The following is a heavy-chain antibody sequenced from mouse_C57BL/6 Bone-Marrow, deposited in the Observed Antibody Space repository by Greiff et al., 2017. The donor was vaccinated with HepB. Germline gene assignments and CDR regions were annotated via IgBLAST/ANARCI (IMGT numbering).Heavy chain of an antibody. D-gene: IGHD1-1*01. CDR1: GYAFSSSW. CDR2: IYPGDGDT. J-gene: IGHJ1*03. Sequence: VQPQQSGPELVKPGASVKISCKASGYAFSSSWMNWVKQRPGKGLEWIGRIYPGDGDTNYNGKFKGKATLTADKSASTAYMQLSSLTSEDSAVYFCARGSNPWYFDVWSTGTTVTVSS. V-gene: IGHV1-82*01. CDR3: ARGSNPWYFDV.